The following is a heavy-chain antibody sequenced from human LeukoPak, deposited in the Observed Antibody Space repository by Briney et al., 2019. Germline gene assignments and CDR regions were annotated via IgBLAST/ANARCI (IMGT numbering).Heavy chain of an antibody. V-gene: IGHV3-9*01. Sequence: GGSLRLSCAASGFTFDDYAMHWVRQAPGKGLEWVSGISWNSGSIGYADSVKGRFTISKDNAKNSLYLQMNSLRAEDTALYYCAKDAHGGNSIYYYYYMDVWGKGTTVTISS. CDR2: ISWNSGSI. CDR1: GFTFDDYA. CDR3: AKDAHGGNSIYYYYYMDV. J-gene: IGHJ6*03. D-gene: IGHD4-23*01.